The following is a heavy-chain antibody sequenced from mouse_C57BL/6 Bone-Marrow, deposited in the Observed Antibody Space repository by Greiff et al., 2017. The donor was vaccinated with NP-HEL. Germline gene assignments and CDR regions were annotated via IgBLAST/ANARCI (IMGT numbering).Heavy chain of an antibody. CDR3: ARRAGYYVGYFDV. J-gene: IGHJ1*03. D-gene: IGHD2-3*01. CDR1: GYTFTSYW. CDR2: IHPNSGST. Sequence: VQLQQSGAELVKPGASVKLSCKASGYTFTSYWMHWVKQRPGQGLEWIGMIHPNSGSTNYNEKFKSKATLTVDKSSSTAYMQLSSLTSEDSAVYYCARRAGYYVGYFDVWGTGTTVTVSS. V-gene: IGHV1-64*01.